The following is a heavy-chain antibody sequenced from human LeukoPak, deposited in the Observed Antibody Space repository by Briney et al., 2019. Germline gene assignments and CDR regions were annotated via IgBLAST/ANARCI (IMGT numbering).Heavy chain of an antibody. CDR3: ARVRHCSGGSCPKGVDY. V-gene: IGHV5-51*01. D-gene: IGHD2-15*01. CDR1: GXSXXXXX. J-gene: IGHJ4*02. Sequence: GESLKXXXXGSGXSXXXXXXXWVRQMPGXXXXXXXXXXXGDSDTXXXPSFQXXXXXSXDKSISTAYLQWSSLKASDTAMYYCARVRHCSGGSCPKGVDYWGQGTLVTVSS. CDR2: XXXGDSDT.